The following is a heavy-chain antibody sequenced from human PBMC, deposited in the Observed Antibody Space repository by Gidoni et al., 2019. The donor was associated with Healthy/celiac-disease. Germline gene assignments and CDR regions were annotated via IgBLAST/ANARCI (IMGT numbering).Heavy chain of an antibody. V-gene: IGHV4-31*03. D-gene: IGHD4-17*01. CDR3: ARGFGDYAGGSYYYYYYGMDV. Sequence: QVQLQESGPGLVQPSQTLSLTCPVSVGSISSGGYYWRWIRQHPGKGLEWIGYIYYSGSTYYNPSLKSRVTISVDTSKNQFSLKLSSVTAADTAVYYCARGFGDYAGGSYYYYYYGMDVWGQGTTVTVSS. CDR2: IYYSGST. J-gene: IGHJ6*02. CDR1: VGSISSGGYY.